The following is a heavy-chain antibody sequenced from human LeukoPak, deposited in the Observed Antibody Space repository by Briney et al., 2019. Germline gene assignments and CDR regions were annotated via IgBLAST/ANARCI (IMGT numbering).Heavy chain of an antibody. D-gene: IGHD2-15*01. Sequence: ASVKVSCKASGYTFSNYGISWVRQAPGQGLEWMGWISSYNDNTNYAQKLQGRVTMTTDTSTSTAYMELRSLRSDDTAVYYCARDRLPYCSGGSCSLGYWGQGTLVTVSS. CDR3: ARDRLPYCSGGSCSLGY. J-gene: IGHJ4*02. V-gene: IGHV1-18*01. CDR2: ISSYNDNT. CDR1: GYTFSNYG.